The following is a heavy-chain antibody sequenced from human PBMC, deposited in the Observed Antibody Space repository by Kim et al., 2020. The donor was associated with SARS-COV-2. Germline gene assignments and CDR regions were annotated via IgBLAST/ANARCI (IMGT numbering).Heavy chain of an antibody. Sequence: SGPTLVNPTQTLTLTCTFSGFSLSTSGMCVSWIRQPPGKALEWLALIDWDDDKYYSTSLKTRLTISKDTSKNQVVLTMTNMDPVDTATYYCARTRIQLWPLYYYYCMDVWGQGTTVTVSS. CDR1: GFSLSTSGMC. CDR2: IDWDDDK. D-gene: IGHD5-18*01. CDR3: ARTRIQLWPLYYYYCMDV. J-gene: IGHJ6*02. V-gene: IGHV2-70*01.